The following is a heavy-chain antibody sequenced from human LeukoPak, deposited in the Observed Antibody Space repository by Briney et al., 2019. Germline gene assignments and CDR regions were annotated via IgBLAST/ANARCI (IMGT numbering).Heavy chain of an antibody. Sequence: GGSLRLSCAACGFTFSSYGMSWVSQAPGEGLEWVSSITVSGGGSTYVDSVKGRFTISRDNSRNTLYLQMNSLRAEDTAVYYCAKDAACFEYWGQGTLVTVSS. CDR1: GFTFSSYG. CDR2: ITVSGGGS. D-gene: IGHD6-13*01. CDR3: AKDAACFEY. J-gene: IGHJ4*02. V-gene: IGHV3-23*01.